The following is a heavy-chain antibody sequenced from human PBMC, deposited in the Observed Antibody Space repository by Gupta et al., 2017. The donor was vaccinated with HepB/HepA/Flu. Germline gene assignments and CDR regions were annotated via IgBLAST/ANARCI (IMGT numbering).Heavy chain of an antibody. V-gene: IGHV4-31*03. Sequence: QVQLQESGPGLVKPSQTLSLTCIVFGDSIITGGSNYTWIRQQPGRGLEWIGYIYYTGKTYYNPSLENRVSMSADTSKNQLSLRLNSVTAADTAVYFCARDASSNYSYLDPWGVGILVTVSS. D-gene: IGHD3-10*01. CDR2: IYYTGKT. CDR1: GDSIITGGSN. CDR3: ARDASSNYSYLDP. J-gene: IGHJ5*02.